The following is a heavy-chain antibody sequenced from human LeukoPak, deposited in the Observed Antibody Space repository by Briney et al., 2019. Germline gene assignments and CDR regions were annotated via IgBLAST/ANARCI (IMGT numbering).Heavy chain of an antibody. CDR3: ARDLGGYCSSTSCYPFLGAFDI. D-gene: IGHD2-2*01. CDR1: GHTFTSYY. CDR2: INPSGGST. V-gene: IGHV1-46*01. J-gene: IGHJ3*02. Sequence: EASVKVSCKASGHTFTSYYMHWVRQAPGQGLEWMGIINPSGGSTSYAQKFQGRVTMTRDPSTSTVYMELSSLRSEDTAVYYCARDLGGYCSSTSCYPFLGAFDIWGQGTMVTVSS.